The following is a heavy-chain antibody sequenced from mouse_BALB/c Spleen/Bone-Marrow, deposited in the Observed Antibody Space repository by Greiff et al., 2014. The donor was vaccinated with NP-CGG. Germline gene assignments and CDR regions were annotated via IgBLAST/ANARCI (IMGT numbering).Heavy chain of an antibody. CDR2: IDPANGNT. D-gene: IGHD1-1*01. J-gene: IGHJ3*01. CDR1: GFNIKDTY. CDR3: ATYYYGSSWGFAY. V-gene: IGHV14-3*02. Sequence: VQLKQSGAELVKPGASVKLSCTASGFNIKDTYMHWVKQRPEQGLESIGRIDPANGNTKYDPKFQGKATITADTSSNTAYLQLSSLTSEDTAVYYCATYYYGSSWGFAYWGRGTLVTVSA.